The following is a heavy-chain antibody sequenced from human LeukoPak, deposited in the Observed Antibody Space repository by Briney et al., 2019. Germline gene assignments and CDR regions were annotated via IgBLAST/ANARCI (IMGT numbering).Heavy chain of an antibody. D-gene: IGHD2-15*01. V-gene: IGHV4-4*07. Sequence: SETLSLTCTVSGVSISSYYWSWIRQPAGKGLEWIGRIYVTESTTYNPSLKSRVTISIDTSKNQFSLKLSSVTAADTAVYYRARGRVGCFDYWGQGTLVTVSS. CDR1: GVSISSYY. J-gene: IGHJ4*02. CDR2: IYVTEST. CDR3: ARGRVGCFDY.